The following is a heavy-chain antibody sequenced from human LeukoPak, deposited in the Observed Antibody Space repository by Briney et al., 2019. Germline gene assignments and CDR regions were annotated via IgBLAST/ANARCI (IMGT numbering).Heavy chain of an antibody. Sequence: ASVKLSCKTSGYRFNVYDILWVRQAPGHGLDYVGWISTYTGRANYAQKFQGRVSVITDTSTSTAYLELTNLTSSDTGLYYCARADGTNSGTNAFDVWGLGTMVTVAS. V-gene: IGHV1-18*01. CDR3: ARADGTNSGTNAFDV. J-gene: IGHJ3*01. D-gene: IGHD4-23*01. CDR2: ISTYTGRA. CDR1: GYRFNVYD.